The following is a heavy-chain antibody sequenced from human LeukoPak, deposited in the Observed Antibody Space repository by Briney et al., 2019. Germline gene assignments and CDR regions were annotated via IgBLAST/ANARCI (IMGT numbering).Heavy chain of an antibody. D-gene: IGHD7-27*01. CDR3: AKDSVSTGDPWYFDL. CDR2: ISWNSGSI. V-gene: IGHV3-9*01. J-gene: IGHJ2*01. CDR1: GFTFDDYA. Sequence: PRRSLRLSCAASGFTFDDYAMHWVRQAPGKGLEWVSGISWNSGSIGYADSVKGRFTISRDNSKNTLYLQMNSLRAEDTAVYYCAKDSVSTGDPWYFDLWGRGTLVTVSS.